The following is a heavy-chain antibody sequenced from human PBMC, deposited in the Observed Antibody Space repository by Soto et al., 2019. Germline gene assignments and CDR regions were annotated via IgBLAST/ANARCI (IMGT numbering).Heavy chain of an antibody. CDR3: ARRGVLPDY. Sequence: QVQLVQSGAEVREPGASVKVSCKASGYSFTSLDINWVRQTAGQGLEWMGWMQPSTGRTGYAQKFQGRVTMTTDTSTSTAYMELRSLRSDDTAVYYCARRGVLPDYWGQGTLVTVSS. D-gene: IGHD3-10*01. CDR1: GYSFTSLD. CDR2: MQPSTGRT. V-gene: IGHV1-8*01. J-gene: IGHJ4*02.